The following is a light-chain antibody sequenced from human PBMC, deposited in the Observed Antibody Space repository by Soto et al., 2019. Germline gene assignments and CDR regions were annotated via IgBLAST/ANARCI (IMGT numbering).Light chain of an antibody. V-gene: IGLV2-11*01. Sequence: QSALTQPRSVSGSPGQSVTISCTGTSSDVGGYNYVSWYQQHPGKAPKLMIYDVSKRPSGVPDRFSGSNSGNTASLTISGLQAEDEADYYCCSYAGSYTGVFGGGTKLTVL. CDR2: DVS. CDR1: SSDVGGYNY. J-gene: IGLJ3*02. CDR3: CSYAGSYTGV.